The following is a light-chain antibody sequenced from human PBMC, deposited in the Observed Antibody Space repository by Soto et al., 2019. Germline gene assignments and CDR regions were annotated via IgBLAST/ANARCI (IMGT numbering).Light chain of an antibody. CDR3: QQFKSYPIT. CDR1: QGISSD. Sequence: DIQLTQSPSFLSASVGDRGTITCRASQGISSDLAWYQQNQGKAPKILIYAASTLQNGVPSTFRGSGSGTEFTLTISRLQPEDFGTYYCQQFKSYPITFGQGTRLEIK. CDR2: AAS. V-gene: IGKV1-9*01. J-gene: IGKJ5*01.